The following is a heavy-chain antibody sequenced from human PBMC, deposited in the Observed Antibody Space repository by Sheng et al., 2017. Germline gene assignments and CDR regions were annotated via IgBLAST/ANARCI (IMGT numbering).Heavy chain of an antibody. CDR1: GGSFSGYY. CDR2: INHSGST. Sequence: QVQLQQWGAGLLKPSETLSLTCAVYGGSFSGYYWSWIRQPPGKGLEWIGEINHSGSTNYNPSLKSRVTISVDTSKNQFSLKLSSVTAADTAVYYCARGRGYYARGFDYWGQGTLVTVSS. V-gene: IGHV4-34*01. D-gene: IGHD2-2*01. J-gene: IGHJ4*02. CDR3: ARGRGYYARGFDY.